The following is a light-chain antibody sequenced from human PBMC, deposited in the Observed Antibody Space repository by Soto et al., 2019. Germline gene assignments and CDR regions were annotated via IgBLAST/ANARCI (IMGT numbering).Light chain of an antibody. CDR3: QQYYSYPLT. CDR1: QSISSW. V-gene: IGKV1-5*01. CDR2: DAS. J-gene: IGKJ1*01. Sequence: DIQMTQSPSTLSASVGDRVTITCRASQSISSWLAWYQQKPGKAPKFLIYDASSLESGVPSRFSGSGSGTDFTLTISCLQSEDFATYYCQQYYSYPLTFGQGTKVDI.